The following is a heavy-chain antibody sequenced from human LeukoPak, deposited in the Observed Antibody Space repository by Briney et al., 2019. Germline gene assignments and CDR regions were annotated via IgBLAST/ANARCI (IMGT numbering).Heavy chain of an antibody. CDR2: IRYDGSNK. D-gene: IGHD6-6*01. J-gene: IGHJ4*02. V-gene: IGHV3-30*02. CDR1: GFTFSSYG. Sequence: GSLRLSCAASGFTFSSYGMHWVRQAPGKGLEWVAFIRYDGSNKYYADSVKGRFTISRDNSKNTLYLQMNSLRAEDTAVYYCARDGSSSSDYWGQGTLVTVSS. CDR3: ARDGSSSSDY.